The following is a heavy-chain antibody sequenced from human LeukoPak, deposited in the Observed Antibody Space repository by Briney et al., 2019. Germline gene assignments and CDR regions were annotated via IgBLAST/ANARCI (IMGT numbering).Heavy chain of an antibody. CDR1: GFTFSSYS. V-gene: IGHV3-48*01. D-gene: IGHD2-15*01. Sequence: PGGSLRLSCAASGFTFSSYSMHWVRQAPGKGLEWISYISSSSTIYYADSVKGRFTIFRDNAQNSLFLQMDSLRVEDTAVYYCARVDCSGGSCYSSLDYWGQGTLITVSS. CDR3: ARVDCSGGSCYSSLDY. J-gene: IGHJ4*02. CDR2: ISSSSTI.